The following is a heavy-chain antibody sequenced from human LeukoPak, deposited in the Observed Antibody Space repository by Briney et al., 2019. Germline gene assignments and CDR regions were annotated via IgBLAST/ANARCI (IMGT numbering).Heavy chain of an antibody. J-gene: IGHJ4*02. CDR1: GGTFSSYA. Sequence: SVRVSCKASGGTFSSYAISWVRQAPGQGLEWMGRIIPILGIANYAQKFQGRVTITADKSTSTAYMELSSLRSEDTAVYYCVYYYDSSGYEGSYDYWGQGTLVTVS. D-gene: IGHD3-22*01. CDR2: IIPILGIA. CDR3: VYYYDSSGYEGSYDY. V-gene: IGHV1-69*04.